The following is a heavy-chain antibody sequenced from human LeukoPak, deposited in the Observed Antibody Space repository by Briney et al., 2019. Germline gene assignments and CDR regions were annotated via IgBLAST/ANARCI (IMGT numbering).Heavy chain of an antibody. Sequence: ASVKVSCKASGYTFTSYGISWVRQAPGQGLEWMGWISPYNGDTRYAQKVQGRVTMTTDTSTSTAYMELRSLRSDDTAVYYCARGRHSSSWDEDFGYWGQGTLVTVSS. J-gene: IGHJ4*02. CDR3: ARGRHSSSWDEDFGY. V-gene: IGHV1-18*01. CDR2: ISPYNGDT. CDR1: GYTFTSYG. D-gene: IGHD6-13*01.